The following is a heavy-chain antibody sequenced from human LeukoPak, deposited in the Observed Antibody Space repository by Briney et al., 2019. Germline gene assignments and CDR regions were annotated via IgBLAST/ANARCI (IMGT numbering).Heavy chain of an antibody. Sequence: ASVKVSCKASGYTFTSYGINWVRQATGQGLEWMGWMNPNSGNTGYAQKFQGRVTITRNTSISTAYMELSSLRSEDTAVYYCARGGSGWYPYNWFDPWGQGTLVTVSS. V-gene: IGHV1-8*03. CDR1: GYTFTSYG. CDR2: MNPNSGNT. D-gene: IGHD6-19*01. CDR3: ARGGSGWYPYNWFDP. J-gene: IGHJ5*02.